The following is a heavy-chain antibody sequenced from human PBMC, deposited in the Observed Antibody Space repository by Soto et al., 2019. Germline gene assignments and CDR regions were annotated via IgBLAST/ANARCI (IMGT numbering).Heavy chain of an antibody. D-gene: IGHD3-3*01. J-gene: IGHJ6*02. CDR2: INPNSGGT. V-gene: IGHV1-2*02. CDR1: GYTFTGYY. Sequence: ASVKVSCKASGYTFTGYYMHWVRQAPGQGLEWMGWINPNSGGTNYAQKFQGRVTMTRDTSISTAYMELSRLRSDDTAVYYCARARALRFLEWPPARSFSGMDVWGQGTTVTVSS. CDR3: ARARALRFLEWPPARSFSGMDV.